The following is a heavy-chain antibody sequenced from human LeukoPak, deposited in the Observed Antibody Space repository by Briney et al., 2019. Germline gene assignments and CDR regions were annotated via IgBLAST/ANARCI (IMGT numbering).Heavy chain of an antibody. CDR2: IHSGGAT. D-gene: IGHD5-12*01. Sequence: GGSLRLSCAASGFPVSNNYMSWVRQAPGKGLEWVSVIHSGGATDYADSVKGRFTISRDNSKNTLFLQMNSLRAEHTAVYYCARGRGYGAYDWNDYWGQGTLVTVSS. CDR1: GFPVSNNY. CDR3: ARGRGYGAYDWNDY. V-gene: IGHV3-53*01. J-gene: IGHJ4*02.